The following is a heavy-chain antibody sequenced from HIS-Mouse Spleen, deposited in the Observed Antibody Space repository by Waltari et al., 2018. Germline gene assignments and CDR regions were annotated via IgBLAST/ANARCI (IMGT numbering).Heavy chain of an antibody. V-gene: IGHV4-39*07. Sequence: QLQLQESGPGLVKPSETLSLTCTVSGGSIRSSSYYWGWIRQPPGKGLEWIGSIYYSGSTYPNPSLSSRVTRSVDTSKNQFSLTRSSLTPADTAVYYFARAPTLFLEWFDSFHLCCQGTMVTVSS. CDR3: ARAPTLFLEWFDSFHL. CDR2: IYYSGST. D-gene: IGHD3-3*01. CDR1: GGSIRSSSYY. J-gene: IGHJ3*01.